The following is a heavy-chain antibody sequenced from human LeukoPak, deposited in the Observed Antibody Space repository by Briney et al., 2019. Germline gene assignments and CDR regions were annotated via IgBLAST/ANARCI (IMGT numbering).Heavy chain of an antibody. CDR2: IYTSWST. D-gene: IGHD1-7*01. Sequence: PSDTLSPPCSLSGGSISSYYWSWIRQPAGRGLEWIVRIYTSWSTNYNPSLKSRVTMSVDTSKNQYSLKLSSVTAADTAVYYCVRDLVGLELGDGFDYWGQGTLVTVSS. J-gene: IGHJ4*02. CDR1: GGSISSYY. CDR3: VRDLVGLELGDGFDY. V-gene: IGHV4-4*07.